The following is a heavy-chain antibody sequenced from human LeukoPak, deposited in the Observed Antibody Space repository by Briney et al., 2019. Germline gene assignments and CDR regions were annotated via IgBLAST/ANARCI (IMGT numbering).Heavy chain of an antibody. Sequence: SETLSLTCTVSGGSISSYYWSWIRQPPGKGLEWIGTIYHSGSTYYNPSLKSRVTIAVDTSKNQFSLKLSSVTAADTAVYYCARGQWLVPIDYWGQGTLVTVSS. CDR2: IYHSGST. CDR1: GGSISSYY. CDR3: ARGQWLVPIDY. D-gene: IGHD6-19*01. J-gene: IGHJ4*02. V-gene: IGHV4-59*08.